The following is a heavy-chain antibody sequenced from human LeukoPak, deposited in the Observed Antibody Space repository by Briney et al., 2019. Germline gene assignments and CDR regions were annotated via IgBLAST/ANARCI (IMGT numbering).Heavy chain of an antibody. Sequence: PGGSLRLSSAASGFAVSANYMSWVRQAPGKGLEWVSVIYSGGSTYYADSVKGRFTISRHNSKNTLYLQMNSLRAEDTAVYYCACGYIYGHEDYWGQGTLVTVSS. CDR1: GFAVSANY. J-gene: IGHJ4*02. V-gene: IGHV3-53*01. D-gene: IGHD5-18*01. CDR2: IYSGGST. CDR3: ACGYIYGHEDY.